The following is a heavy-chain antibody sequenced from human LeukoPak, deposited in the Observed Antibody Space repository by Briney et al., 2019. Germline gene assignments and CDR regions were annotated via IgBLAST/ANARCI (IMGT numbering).Heavy chain of an antibody. V-gene: IGHV4-59*01. D-gene: IGHD5-24*01. CDR3: ARVKMATIDY. Sequence: SETLSLTCTVSGGSISSYYWSWIRQPPERGLEWIGYIYYSGSTNYNPSLKSRVTISVDTSKNQFSLKLSSVTAADTAVYYCARVKMATIDYWGQGTLVTVSS. CDR2: IYYSGST. CDR1: GGSISSYY. J-gene: IGHJ4*02.